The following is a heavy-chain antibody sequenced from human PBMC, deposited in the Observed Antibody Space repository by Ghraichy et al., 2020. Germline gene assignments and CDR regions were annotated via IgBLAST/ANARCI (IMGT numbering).Heavy chain of an antibody. D-gene: IGHD6-19*01. V-gene: IGHV4-59*01. CDR2: IYYNGST. J-gene: IGHJ4*02. CDR1: GGSISSYY. CDR3: ARAGRRSGWFGYFDY. Sequence: SETLSLTCTVSGGSISSYYWSWIRQPPGKGLEWIGYIYYNGSTNYNPSLKSRVTISVDTSKNQFSLKLSSVTAADTAVYYCARAGRRSGWFGYFDYWGQGTLVTVSS.